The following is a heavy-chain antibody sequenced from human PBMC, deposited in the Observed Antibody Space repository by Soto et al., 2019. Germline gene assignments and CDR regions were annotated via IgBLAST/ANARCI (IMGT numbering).Heavy chain of an antibody. CDR1: GFTFSRYA. CDR2: ISYDGTTK. D-gene: IGHD4-4*01. V-gene: IGHV3-30*18. J-gene: IGHJ4*02. CDR3: AKTGRDYTVSPNDY. Sequence: PGGSLRLSCVVSGFTFSRYAMHWVRQAPGKGLEWVALISYDGTTKFYTDSVKGRFSISRDNSKNTLYVHMDSLRPEDTAVYYCAKTGRDYTVSPNDYWGQGTRVTVSS.